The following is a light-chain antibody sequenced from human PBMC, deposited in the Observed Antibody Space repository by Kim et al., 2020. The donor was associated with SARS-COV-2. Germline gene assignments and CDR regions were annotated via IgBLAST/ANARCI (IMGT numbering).Light chain of an antibody. CDR2: DAT. V-gene: IGKV3-11*01. CDR3: QQRTNWPLT. Sequence: LSPGERATLPCRASQSVASYLAWYQQRPGQAPRLLIYDATNRATGIPARFSGSGSGTDFSLTISSLEPEDSAVYYCQQRTNWPLTFGGGTKVDIK. J-gene: IGKJ4*01. CDR1: QSVASY.